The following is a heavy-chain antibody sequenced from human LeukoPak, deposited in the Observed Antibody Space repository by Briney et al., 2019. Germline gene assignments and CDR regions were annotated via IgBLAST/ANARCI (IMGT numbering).Heavy chain of an antibody. J-gene: IGHJ4*02. D-gene: IGHD2-2*01. V-gene: IGHV3-23*01. Sequence: PGGSLRLSCAASGFTFSTYAMSWVRQAPGKGLEWVSAICGSDGSRYYADSVKGRFTISRDNSKNTLYLQMNSLRGEDTAVYYCAKGGSPSCYSSSGYWGQGTLVTV. CDR3: AKGGSPSCYSSSGY. CDR1: GFTFSTYA. CDR2: ICGSDGSR.